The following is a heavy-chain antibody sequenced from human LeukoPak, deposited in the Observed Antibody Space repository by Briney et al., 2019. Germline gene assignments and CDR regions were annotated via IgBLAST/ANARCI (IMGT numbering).Heavy chain of an antibody. D-gene: IGHD6-13*01. CDR2: ISAYNGNT. CDR1: GYTFTSYG. J-gene: IGHJ5*02. CDR3: ATGTYSSRSGGWFDP. V-gene: IGHV1-18*01. Sequence: GASVKVSCKASGYTFTSYGISWVRQAPGQGLEWMGWISAYNGNTNYAQKLQGRVTMTTDTSTSTAYMELRSLRSDDTAVYYCATGTYSSRSGGWFDPWGQGTLVTVSS.